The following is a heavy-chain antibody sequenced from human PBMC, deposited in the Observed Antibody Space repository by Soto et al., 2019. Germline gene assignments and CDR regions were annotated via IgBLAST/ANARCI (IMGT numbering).Heavy chain of an antibody. D-gene: IGHD6-13*01. Sequence: QVQLVESGGGVVQPGRSLRLSCAASGFTFSSYGMHWVRQAPGKGLEWVAVIWYDGSNKYYADPVKGRFTISRDNSKNTLYLQMNSLRAEDTAVYYCARDGSSWHYFDYWGQGTLVTVSS. J-gene: IGHJ4*02. V-gene: IGHV3-33*01. CDR2: IWYDGSNK. CDR3: ARDGSSWHYFDY. CDR1: GFTFSSYG.